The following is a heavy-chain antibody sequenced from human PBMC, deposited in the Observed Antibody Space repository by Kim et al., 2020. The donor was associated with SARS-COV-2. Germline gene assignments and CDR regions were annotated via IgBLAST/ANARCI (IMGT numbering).Heavy chain of an antibody. CDR1: GGSISSYY. D-gene: IGHD3-9*01. V-gene: IGHV4-59*08. CDR2: FFYSGST. Sequence: SETLSLTCTVSGGSISSYYWSWIRQPPGKGLEWIGYFFYSGSTNYNPSLKSRVTISVDTSKNQFSLKLSSVTAADTAVYYCARHLGYFDFFDYWGKGTLVTVSS. J-gene: IGHJ4*02. CDR3: ARHLGYFDFFDY.